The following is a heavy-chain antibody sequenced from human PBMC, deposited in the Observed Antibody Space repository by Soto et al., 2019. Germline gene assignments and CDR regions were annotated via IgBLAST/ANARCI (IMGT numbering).Heavy chain of an antibody. CDR1: GFTFSSYG. Sequence: PWGSLRLSCAASGFTFSSYGMHWVRQAPGKGLEWVAVISYDGSNKYYADSVKGRFTISRDNSKNTLYLQMNSLRAEDTAVYYCAKDHNYYDSSGYYSAGAFDIWGQGTMVTVSS. D-gene: IGHD3-22*01. V-gene: IGHV3-30*18. CDR2: ISYDGSNK. J-gene: IGHJ3*02. CDR3: AKDHNYYDSSGYYSAGAFDI.